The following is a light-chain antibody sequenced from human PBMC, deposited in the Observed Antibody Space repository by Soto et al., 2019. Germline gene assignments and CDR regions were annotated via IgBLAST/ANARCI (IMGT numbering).Light chain of an antibody. CDR1: QSVSNNY. CDR2: GAS. J-gene: IGKJ3*01. CDR3: QQYGSSPRT. V-gene: IGKV3-20*01. Sequence: EIVLTQSPGTLSLSPGERATLSCRASQSVSNNYLAWYQQKPGQAPRLLIYGASSRAPGIPDRFSGSGSGTDFTLTISRLEPEDFAVYYCHCQQYGSSPRTFGPGTKVDIK.